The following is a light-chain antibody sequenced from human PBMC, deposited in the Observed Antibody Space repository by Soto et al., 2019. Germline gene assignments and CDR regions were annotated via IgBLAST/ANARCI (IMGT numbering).Light chain of an antibody. CDR1: QSVGSY. V-gene: IGKV3-11*01. CDR2: DAS. CDR3: QQRSNWRT. Sequence: EIVLTQSPATLSLSPGERATLSCRASQSVGSYLAWYQQKPGQAPRLLIYDASNRATGIPARFSGSGSGTDFTLTISSLEPEDFAVYYCQQRSNWRTFGQGTKVDIK. J-gene: IGKJ1*01.